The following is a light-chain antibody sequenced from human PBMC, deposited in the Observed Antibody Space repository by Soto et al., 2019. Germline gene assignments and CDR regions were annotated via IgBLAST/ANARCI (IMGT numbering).Light chain of an antibody. Sequence: EIVLTQSPGTLSLSAGDRATLSCRASQIVSSSYLAWYQQKPGQAPRLLMYCASNRATGIPDRFSGSGSGTDFTLTISGLEPEDFAVYYGQQYVSTPRTFGQRTKVEVK. J-gene: IGKJ1*01. CDR1: QIVSSSY. CDR2: CAS. CDR3: QQYVSTPRT. V-gene: IGKV3-20*01.